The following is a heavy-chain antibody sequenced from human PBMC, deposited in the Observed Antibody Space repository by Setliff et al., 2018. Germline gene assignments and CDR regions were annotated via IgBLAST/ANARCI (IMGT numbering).Heavy chain of an antibody. V-gene: IGHV1-18*01. Sequence: GASVKVSCKAFGYTFAKYGTSWVRQAPGQGLEWMGWISGYNGYTVYAQKLQGRVTMTTDASTNTAYMELRSLGSDDTAVYYCVRSSAPQVVLAADFDFWGQGTPVTVSS. CDR3: VRSSAPQVVLAADFDF. CDR1: GYTFAKYG. J-gene: IGHJ4*02. CDR2: ISGYNGYT. D-gene: IGHD6-19*01.